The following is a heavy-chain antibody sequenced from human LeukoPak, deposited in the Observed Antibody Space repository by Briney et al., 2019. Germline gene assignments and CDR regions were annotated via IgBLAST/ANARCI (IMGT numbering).Heavy chain of an antibody. CDR3: ARAHNWKYGTFDY. D-gene: IGHD1-7*01. Sequence: PGGSLRLSCAASGFTFSDYWMHWVRQAPGKGLEWVSSISSSSSYIYYADSVKGRFTISRDNAKNSLYLQMNSLRAEDTAVYYCARAHNWKYGTFDYWGQGTLVTVSS. J-gene: IGHJ4*02. CDR1: GFTFSDYW. V-gene: IGHV3-21*01. CDR2: ISSSSSYI.